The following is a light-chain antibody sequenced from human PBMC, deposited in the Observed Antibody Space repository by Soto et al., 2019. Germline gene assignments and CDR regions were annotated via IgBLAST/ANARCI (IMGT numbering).Light chain of an antibody. CDR3: QQYYNPPWT. CDR2: WAS. V-gene: IGKV4-1*01. J-gene: IGKJ1*01. CDR1: QRLLYRSNNKNY. Sequence: DIVMTQSPASLAVPLGGGVTISCTSSQRLLYRSNNKNYLSWYQHKPGQPPSLLIYWASTRHSGVPDRFSGSGSGTVFTLTISNLQAEDVAIYYCQQYYNPPWTFGPGTKVEI.